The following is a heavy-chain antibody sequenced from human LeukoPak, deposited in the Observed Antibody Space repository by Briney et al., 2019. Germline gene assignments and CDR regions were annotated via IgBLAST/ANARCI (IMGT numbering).Heavy chain of an antibody. CDR1: GGSISSYY. D-gene: IGHD3-3*01. CDR2: IYYSGST. V-gene: IGHV4-59*01. J-gene: IGHJ3*02. CDR3: ARGELRFLEHI. Sequence: SETLSLICTVSGGSISSYYWSWIRQPPGKGLECIGDIYYSGSTNYNPSLKSRVTISVDTSKNQFSLKLSSVTAADTAVYYCARGELRFLEHIWGQGTMVTVSS.